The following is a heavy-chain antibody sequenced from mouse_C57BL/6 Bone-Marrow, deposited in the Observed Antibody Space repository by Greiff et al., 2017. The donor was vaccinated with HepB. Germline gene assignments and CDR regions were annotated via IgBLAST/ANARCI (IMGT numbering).Heavy chain of an antibody. J-gene: IGHJ2*01. CDR2: IDPSDSYT. D-gene: IGHD1-1*01. CDR1: GYTFTSYW. Sequence: QVQLQQPGAELVMPGASVKLSCKASGYTFTSYWMHWVKQRPGQGLEWIGEIDPSDSYTNYNQKFKGKSTLTVDKSSSTAYMQLSSLTSEDSAVYYCARKGADGSSLDYWGQGTTLTVSS. V-gene: IGHV1-69*01. CDR3: ARKGADGSSLDY.